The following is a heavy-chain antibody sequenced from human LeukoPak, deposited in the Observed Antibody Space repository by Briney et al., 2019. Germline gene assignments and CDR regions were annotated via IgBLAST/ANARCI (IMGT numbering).Heavy chain of an antibody. Sequence: RASVKVSCKASGGTFSSYAISWVRQAPGQGLEWMGRIIPILGIANYAQKFQGRVTITADKSTSTAYMELSSLRSEDTAVYYCARVGDPYYAFEVPRADYAFDIWGQGTMVTVSS. J-gene: IGHJ3*02. CDR2: IIPILGIA. V-gene: IGHV1-69*04. D-gene: IGHD3/OR15-3a*01. CDR3: ARVGDPYYAFEVPRADYAFDI. CDR1: GGTFSSYA.